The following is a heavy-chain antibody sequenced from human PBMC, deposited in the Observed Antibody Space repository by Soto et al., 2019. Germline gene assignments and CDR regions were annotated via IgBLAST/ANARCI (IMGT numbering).Heavy chain of an antibody. CDR3: TRHVAVTTSYYYYGMDV. J-gene: IGHJ6*02. V-gene: IGHV3-73*02. CDR2: IRSKATSYAT. Sequence: EVQLVESGGGLVQPGGSLKLSCAASGFTFSGSAMHWVRQASGKGLEWVGRIRSKATSYATAYAASVKGRFTISRDDSKNTAYLQMNSLKTEDTAVYYCTRHVAVTTSYYYYGMDVWGQGTTVTVSS. CDR1: GFTFSGSA. D-gene: IGHD4-17*01.